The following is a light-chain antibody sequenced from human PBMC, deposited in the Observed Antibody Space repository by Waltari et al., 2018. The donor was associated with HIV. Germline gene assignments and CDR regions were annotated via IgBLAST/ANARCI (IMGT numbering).Light chain of an antibody. CDR2: GNS. J-gene: IGLJ1*01. CDR1: SSNIGAGYH. CDR3: QSHDSSLSGYV. V-gene: IGLV1-40*01. Sequence: QSMLTQPPSVSGAPGQRVTISCTGSSSNIGAGYHVHWYQQLPGPAPKLLIYGNSNRPSGVPDRFSGSKSGTSASLAITGLQAEDEADYHCQSHDSSLSGYVFGTGTKVTVL.